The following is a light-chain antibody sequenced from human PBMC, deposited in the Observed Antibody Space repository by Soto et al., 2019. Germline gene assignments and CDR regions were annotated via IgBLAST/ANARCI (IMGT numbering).Light chain of an antibody. CDR1: QGINSH. CDR3: LQHNTYPRT. V-gene: IGKV1-9*01. CDR2: AAS. Sequence: DIQLPLFPSFLSTSVGDWVPITCRASQGINSHLAWYQQGPGKAPKLLIYAASTLQSRVPSRFSGSASGTDFTLTISSLQPEDFATYYCLQHNTYPRTFGQGTKVDNK. J-gene: IGKJ1*01.